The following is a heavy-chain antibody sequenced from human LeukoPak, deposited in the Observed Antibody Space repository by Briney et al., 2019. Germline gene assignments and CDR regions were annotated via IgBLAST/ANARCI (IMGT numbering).Heavy chain of an antibody. CDR2: IQSSGST. D-gene: IGHD3-3*01. CDR3: ARDVFGVTLGRFDP. J-gene: IGHJ5*02. V-gene: IGHV4-59*01. Sequence: PSETLSLTCTVSGGSISYYYWSWIRQPPGKGLEWIGYIQSSGSTNYNPSLKSRVTISVDTSKNQFSLKLTSVTAADTAVYYCARDVFGVTLGRFDPWGQGTLVTVSS. CDR1: GGSISYYY.